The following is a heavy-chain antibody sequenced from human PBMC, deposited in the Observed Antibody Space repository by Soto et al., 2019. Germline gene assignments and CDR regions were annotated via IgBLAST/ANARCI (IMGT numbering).Heavy chain of an antibody. J-gene: IGHJ6*03. CDR2: IYSGGST. D-gene: IGHD1-20*01. V-gene: IGHV3-53*04. CDR1: GFTVSSNY. CDR3: ARVLTYNWNYYYMDV. Sequence: PGGSLRLSCAASGFTVSSNYMSWVRQAPGKGLEWVSVIYSGGSTYYADSVKGRFTISRHNSKNTLYLQMNSLRAEDTAVYYCARVLTYNWNYYYMDVWGKGTTVTVSS.